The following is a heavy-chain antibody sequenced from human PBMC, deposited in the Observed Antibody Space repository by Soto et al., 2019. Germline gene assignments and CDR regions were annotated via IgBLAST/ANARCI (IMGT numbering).Heavy chain of an antibody. V-gene: IGHV4-59*08. CDR2: THHSGYI. CDR1: GVSTTAYY. CDR3: ARLQNFVNWSFDH. Sequence: QAQLQESGPGLVKPSETLSLTCSVSGVSTTAYYWGWVRQAPGRGLEWIGVTHHSGYINYSPSFKSRVTISVDPSKNQISLKLTSVTATDTAVYYCARLQNFVNWSFDHWGQGALVTVSS. D-gene: IGHD3-3*01. J-gene: IGHJ4*02.